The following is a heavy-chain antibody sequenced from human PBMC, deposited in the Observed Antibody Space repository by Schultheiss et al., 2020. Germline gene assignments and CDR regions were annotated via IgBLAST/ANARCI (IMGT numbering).Heavy chain of an antibody. V-gene: IGHV4-59*08. CDR2: IYYNGST. CDR3: ARRRFYDIMTGFYTDWYFDL. Sequence: SETLSLTCTVSGGSISTFYWSWIRQPPGKGLEWIGYIYYNGSTNYNPSLKSRVTFSVDTSKNQFSLKLSSVTVADTAVYYCARRRFYDIMTGFYTDWYFDLWGRGTLVTVSS. CDR1: GGSISTFY. D-gene: IGHD3-9*01. J-gene: IGHJ2*01.